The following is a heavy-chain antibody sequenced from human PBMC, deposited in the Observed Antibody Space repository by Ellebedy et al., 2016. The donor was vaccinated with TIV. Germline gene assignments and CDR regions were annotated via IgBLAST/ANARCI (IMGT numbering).Heavy chain of an antibody. V-gene: IGHV3-23*01. Sequence: GESLKISCAVSGFTFSSYAMSWVRQAPGKTLEWVSSISYSGGLTYHSDSVKGRFSISRDNSKNTLYLQMNSLRAEDTAVYYCARDYYGSGSYSSDWGQGTLVTVSS. CDR1: GFTFSSYA. CDR2: ISYSGGLT. CDR3: ARDYYGSGSYSSD. D-gene: IGHD3-10*01. J-gene: IGHJ4*02.